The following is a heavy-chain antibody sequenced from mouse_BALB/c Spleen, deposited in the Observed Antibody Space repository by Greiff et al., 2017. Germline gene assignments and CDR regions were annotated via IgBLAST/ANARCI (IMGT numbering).Heavy chain of an antibody. V-gene: IGHV5-6*01. Sequence: EVHLVESGGDLVKPGGSLKLSCAASGFTFSSYGMSWVRQTPDKRLEWVATISSGGSYTYYPDSVKGRFTISRDNAKNTLYLQMSSLKSEDTAMYYCARHPSYYGSSYYYAMDYWGQGTSVTVSS. CDR1: GFTFSSYG. J-gene: IGHJ4*01. D-gene: IGHD1-1*01. CDR3: ARHPSYYGSSYYYAMDY. CDR2: ISSGGSYT.